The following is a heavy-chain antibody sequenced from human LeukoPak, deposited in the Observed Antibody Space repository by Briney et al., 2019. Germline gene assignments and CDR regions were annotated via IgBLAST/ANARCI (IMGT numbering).Heavy chain of an antibody. CDR2: ISGSSSYI. Sequence: GGSLRLSCAASGFTFSSYSMNWVRQAPGKGLEWVSSISGSSSYIYYADSLKGRFTISRHNAKNSLYPQMNSLRAEDTAVYYCARVPAGVIGMKDAFDIWGQGTMVTVSS. CDR1: GFTFSSYS. J-gene: IGHJ3*02. D-gene: IGHD3-16*02. CDR3: ARVPAGVIGMKDAFDI. V-gene: IGHV3-21*01.